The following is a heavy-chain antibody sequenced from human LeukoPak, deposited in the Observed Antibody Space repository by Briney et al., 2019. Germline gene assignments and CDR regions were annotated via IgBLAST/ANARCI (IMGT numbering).Heavy chain of an antibody. J-gene: IGHJ4*02. D-gene: IGHD5-18*01. V-gene: IGHV1-2*02. CDR3: ARVVRGYSYGFDY. CDR2: INPNSGGT. CDR1: GYTFTGYY. Sequence: ASVKVSCKASGYTFTGYYMHWVRQAPGQGLEWVGWINPNSGGTNYAQKFQGRVTMTRDTSISTAYMELSRLRSDDTAVYYCARVVRGYSYGFDYWGQGTLVTVSS.